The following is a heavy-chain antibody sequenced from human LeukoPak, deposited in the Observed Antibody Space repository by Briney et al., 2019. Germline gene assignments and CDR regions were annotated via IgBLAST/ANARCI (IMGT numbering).Heavy chain of an antibody. V-gene: IGHV4-34*01. Sequence: SETLSLTCAVYGGSFSGYYWTWVRRTPGKGLEWIGEINHSGSTNYNPSLKSRVIISVDTSKNQFSLKLSSVTAADTAVYYCARGRLDWGQGILVTVSS. D-gene: IGHD3-9*01. CDR1: GGSFSGYY. J-gene: IGHJ4*02. CDR2: INHSGST. CDR3: ARGRLD.